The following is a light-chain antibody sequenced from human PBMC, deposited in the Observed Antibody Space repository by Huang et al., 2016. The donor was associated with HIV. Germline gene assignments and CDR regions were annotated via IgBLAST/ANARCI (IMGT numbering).Light chain of an antibody. CDR3: QQSYNIPRT. CDR2: GAS. CDR1: QIINRY. Sequence: DIQMTQAPSSLSAPVGDRVIITCRASQIINRYLKWYQQMSGRAPKLLISGASTFQGGVSPRFSGSGYGTDFTLTITDVQPEDSATYFCQQSYNIPRTFGQGTLLEI. J-gene: IGKJ2*01. V-gene: IGKV1-39*01.